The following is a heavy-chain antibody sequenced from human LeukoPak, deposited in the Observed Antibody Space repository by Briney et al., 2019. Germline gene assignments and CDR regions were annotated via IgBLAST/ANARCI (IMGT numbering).Heavy chain of an antibody. D-gene: IGHD3-9*01. CDR1: GFTVSSNY. CDR3: ARDRSIVTGYYYFDF. J-gene: IGHJ4*02. CDR2: ITSGSNYV. V-gene: IGHV3-21*01. Sequence: GGSLRLSCAASGFTVSSNYMSWVRQAPGKGLEWVSSITSGSNYVEYADSVKGRFTISRDNAKNSLYLQMNSLRAEDTAVYFCARDRSIVTGYYYFDFWGQGTLLTVSS.